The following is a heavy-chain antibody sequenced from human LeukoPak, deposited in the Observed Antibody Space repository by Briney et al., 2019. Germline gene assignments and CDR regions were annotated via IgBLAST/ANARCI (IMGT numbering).Heavy chain of an antibody. CDR2: IYYTAST. D-gene: IGHD6-19*01. CDR1: GGSISSYY. CDR3: ARDGVAGGFDF. J-gene: IGHJ4*02. Sequence: PSETLSLTCTVSGGSISSYYWSWVRQPPGKGLEWIGYIYYTASTNYNPSLRSRVTISVDTSKNQYSLKLNSVTAADTAVYYCARDGVAGGFDFWGQGTLVTVSS. V-gene: IGHV4-59*01.